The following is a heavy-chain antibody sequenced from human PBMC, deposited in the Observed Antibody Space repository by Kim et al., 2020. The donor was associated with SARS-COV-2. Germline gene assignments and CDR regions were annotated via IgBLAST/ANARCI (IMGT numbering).Heavy chain of an antibody. Sequence: ASVKVSCKVSGYTLTELSMHWVRQAPGKGLEWMGGFDPEDGETIYAQKFQGRVTMTEDTSTDTAYMELSSLRSEDTAVYYCATARVYDSSGYYKSRGAYYFDYWGQGTLVTVSS. CDR2: FDPEDGET. CDR3: ATARVYDSSGYYKSRGAYYFDY. CDR1: GYTLTELS. V-gene: IGHV1-24*01. D-gene: IGHD3-22*01. J-gene: IGHJ4*02.